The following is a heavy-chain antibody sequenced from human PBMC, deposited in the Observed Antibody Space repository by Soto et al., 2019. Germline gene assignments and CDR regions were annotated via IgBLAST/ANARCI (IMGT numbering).Heavy chain of an antibody. V-gene: IGHV3-23*01. CDR3: AKRTMIRGVLDT. Sequence: GGSLRLSCAASGFTFSSYAMNWVRQAPGKGLEWVSTISDSGTSTYYADYVKGRFTISRDNSKNTLYLQMNSLRAEDMAVYYCAKRTMIRGVLDTWGQGTLVTVSS. CDR2: ISDSGTST. J-gene: IGHJ5*02. CDR1: GFTFSSYA. D-gene: IGHD3-10*01.